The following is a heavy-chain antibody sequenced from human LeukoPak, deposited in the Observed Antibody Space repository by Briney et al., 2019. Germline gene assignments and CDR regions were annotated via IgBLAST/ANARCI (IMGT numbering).Heavy chain of an antibody. CDR1: GVSFSGYY. Sequence: SETLSLTCAVYGVSFSGYYWSWLRQPPGKGLEWIGEINHSGSTNYNPSLKSRVTISVDTSKNQFSLKLSSVTAADTAVYYCARGATVTTAVNWFDPWGQGTLVTVSS. J-gene: IGHJ5*02. V-gene: IGHV4-34*01. D-gene: IGHD4-17*01. CDR2: INHSGST. CDR3: ARGATVTTAVNWFDP.